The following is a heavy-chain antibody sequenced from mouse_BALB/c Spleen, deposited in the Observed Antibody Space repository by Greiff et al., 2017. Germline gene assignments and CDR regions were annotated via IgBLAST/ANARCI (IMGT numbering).Heavy chain of an antibody. CDR1: GFTFTDYY. V-gene: IGHV7-3*02. CDR3: ARDGPFAY. CDR2: IRNKANGYTT. J-gene: IGHJ3*01. Sequence: EVQLQESGGGLVQPGGSLRLSCAPSGFTFTDYYMSWVRQPPGKALEWLGFIRNKANGYTTEYSASVKGRFTISRDNSQSILYLQMNTLRAEDSATYYCARDGPFAYWGQGTLVTVSA.